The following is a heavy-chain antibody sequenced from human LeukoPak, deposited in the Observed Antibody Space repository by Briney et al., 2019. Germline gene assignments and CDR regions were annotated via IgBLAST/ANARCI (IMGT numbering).Heavy chain of an antibody. Sequence: GGSLRLSCAASGFTLSSNYMSWVRQAPGKGLEWVSVIYSGGSTYYADSVKGRFTISRDNSKNTLYLQMNSLRAEDTAVYYCATTVTTWGVFDYWGQGTLVTVSS. J-gene: IGHJ4*02. V-gene: IGHV3-53*01. D-gene: IGHD4-17*01. CDR2: IYSGGST. CDR3: ATTVTTWGVFDY. CDR1: GFTLSSNY.